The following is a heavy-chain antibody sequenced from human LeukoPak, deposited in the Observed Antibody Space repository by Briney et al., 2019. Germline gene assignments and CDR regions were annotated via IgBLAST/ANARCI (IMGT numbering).Heavy chain of an antibody. V-gene: IGHV3-30*03. Sequence: PGGSLRLSCAASGFIFSSYSMNWVRQAPGKGLEWVAVISYDGSNKYYADSVKGRFTISRDNSKNTLYLQMNSLRAEDTAVYYCASYDFWSASPWGQGTLVTVSS. CDR2: ISYDGSNK. CDR1: GFIFSSYS. CDR3: ASYDFWSASP. J-gene: IGHJ5*02. D-gene: IGHD3-3*01.